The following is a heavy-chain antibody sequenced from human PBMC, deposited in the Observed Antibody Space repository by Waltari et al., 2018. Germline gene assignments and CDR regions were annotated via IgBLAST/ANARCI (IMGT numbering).Heavy chain of an antibody. J-gene: IGHJ5*02. D-gene: IGHD6-6*01. V-gene: IGHV4-38-2*01. Sequence: QVQLQESGPGLVKPSETLSLTCAVSGYSISSGYYWGWIRKPPGKGLEWIGSIYHSGSTYYNPSLKSRVTISVDTSKNQFSLKLSSVTAADTAVYYCARHYWEYSSSPDWFDPWGQGTLVTVSS. CDR3: ARHYWEYSSSPDWFDP. CDR2: IYHSGST. CDR1: GYSISSGYY.